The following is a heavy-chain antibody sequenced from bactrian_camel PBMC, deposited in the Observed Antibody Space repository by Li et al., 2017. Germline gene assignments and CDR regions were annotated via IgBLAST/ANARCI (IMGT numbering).Heavy chain of an antibody. CDR1: GFTFRNYD. CDR3: KTKTGECNGVYYLYSS. D-gene: IGHD4*01. J-gene: IGHJ4*01. CDR2: IDTDGST. V-gene: IGHV3S10*01. Sequence: DVQLVESGGALVQPGGSLRLSCAASGFTFRNYDMIWVRQAPGKEREGVAGIDTDGSTSYLDSVKGRFTISEDKAKDTVYLQMNSLKPEDTAMYSCKTKTGECNGVYYLYSSRGQGTQVTVS.